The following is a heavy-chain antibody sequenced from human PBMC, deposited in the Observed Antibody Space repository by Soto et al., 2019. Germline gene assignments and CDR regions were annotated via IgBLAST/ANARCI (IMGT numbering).Heavy chain of an antibody. Sequence: QVQLQESGPGLVKPSETLSLTCTVSGGSISSYYWSWIRQPPGKGLEWIGYIYYSGSTNYNPSLKSRVTISVDTSKNQFSLKRSSVTAADTAVYYCARVRWTVAGPGHFDYWGQGTLVTVSS. CDR2: IYYSGST. V-gene: IGHV4-59*01. CDR1: GGSISSYY. CDR3: ARVRWTVAGPGHFDY. D-gene: IGHD6-19*01. J-gene: IGHJ4*02.